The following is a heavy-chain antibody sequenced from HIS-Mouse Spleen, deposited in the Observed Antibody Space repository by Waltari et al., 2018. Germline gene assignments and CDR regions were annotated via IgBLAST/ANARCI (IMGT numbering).Heavy chain of an antibody. D-gene: IGHD3-3*01. CDR3: ARSPYYDFWSGYSDNWFDP. V-gene: IGHV4-31*03. CDR1: GGSIRSGGSY. CDR2: IYYSGST. J-gene: IGHJ5*02. Sequence: QVQLQESGPGLVKPSQTLSLTCTVSGGSIRSGGSYWSWLPQHPGQGLEWIGYIYYSGSTYYNPSLKSRVTISVDTSKNQFSLKLSSVTAADTAVYYCARSPYYDFWSGYSDNWFDPWGQGTLVTVSS.